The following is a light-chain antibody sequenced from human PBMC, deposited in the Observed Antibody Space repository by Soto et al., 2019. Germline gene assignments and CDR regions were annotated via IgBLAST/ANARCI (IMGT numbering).Light chain of an antibody. CDR1: QSVSSS. Sequence: EIVMTQSPATLSVFPGERVTLSCRASQSVSSSLAWYQQKPGQAPRLLIYAASTRATAIPARFSGGGSGTEFTLTISSLQSEDFAVYYCQQYNSWPPITFGQGTRLEIK. J-gene: IGKJ5*01. V-gene: IGKV3-15*01. CDR2: AAS. CDR3: QQYNSWPPIT.